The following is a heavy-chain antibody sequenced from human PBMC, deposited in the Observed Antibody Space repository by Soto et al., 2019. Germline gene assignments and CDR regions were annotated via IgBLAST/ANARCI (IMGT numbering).Heavy chain of an antibody. CDR1: GFTFSNYS. CDR3: ARDLNYGLFDY. Sequence: EVQLVESGGGLIKPGGSLRLSSAASGFTFSNYSMNWVRQAPGKGLEGVSYISSSSSTIYYADSVKGRFTISRDNAKNSLYLQMNSLRAEDTAVYYCARDLNYGLFDYWGQGTLVTVSS. J-gene: IGHJ4*02. CDR2: ISSSSSTI. D-gene: IGHD4-17*01. V-gene: IGHV3-48*01.